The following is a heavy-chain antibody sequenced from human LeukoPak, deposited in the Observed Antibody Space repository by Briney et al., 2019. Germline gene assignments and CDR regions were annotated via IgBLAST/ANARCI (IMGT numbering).Heavy chain of an antibody. J-gene: IGHJ3*02. CDR3: ARDQSRVTIFGVVIPLDAFDI. CDR2: IKQDGSEK. CDR1: GFTFSTFY. V-gene: IGHV3-7*01. Sequence: PGGSLRLSCVGSGFTFSTFYMSWVRQAPGKGPEWVANIKQDGSEKYYVDSVKGRFTISRDNAKNSLYLQMDSLRAEDTAVYYCARDQSRVTIFGVVIPLDAFDIWGQGTMVTVSS. D-gene: IGHD3-3*01.